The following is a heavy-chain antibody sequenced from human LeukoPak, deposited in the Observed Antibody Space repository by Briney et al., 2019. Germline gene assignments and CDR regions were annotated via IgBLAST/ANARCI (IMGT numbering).Heavy chain of an antibody. Sequence: PGGSLRLSCATSGFTFSSYWMSWVRQAPGKGLEWVADIKEDGSEKYYVDSVKGRFTISRDNAKNSLYLQMNSLKTEDTAVYYCASPQRGRDNWNYYWGQGTLVTVSS. CDR2: IKEDGSEK. D-gene: IGHD1-7*01. CDR1: GFTFSSYW. J-gene: IGHJ4*02. V-gene: IGHV3-7*03. CDR3: ASPQRGRDNWNYY.